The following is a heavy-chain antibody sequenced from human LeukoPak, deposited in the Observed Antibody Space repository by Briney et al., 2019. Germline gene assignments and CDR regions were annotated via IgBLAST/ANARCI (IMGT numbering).Heavy chain of an antibody. CDR2: ISGSGGTT. D-gene: IGHD4-17*01. J-gene: IGHJ3*02. V-gene: IGHV3-23*01. CDR1: GFTFSNYG. Sequence: GGSLRLSCAASGFTFSNYGMSWVRQAPGKGLEWVSAISGSGGTTYYADSVKGRFTISRDNSENTLYLQMNSLRAEDTAVYYCAKRDRTVTHVFDIWGQGTMVTVSS. CDR3: AKRDRTVTHVFDI.